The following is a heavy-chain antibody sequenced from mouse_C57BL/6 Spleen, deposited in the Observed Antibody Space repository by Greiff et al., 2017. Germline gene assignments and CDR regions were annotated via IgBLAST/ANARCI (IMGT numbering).Heavy chain of an antibody. CDR2: ISDGGSYT. V-gene: IGHV5-4*01. CDR3: ARKDY. J-gene: IGHJ2*01. Sequence: EVQLLQSGGGLVKPGGSLKISCAASGFSFSSYAMSWVRQTPGKRLEWVAIISDGGSYTYYPDNVKGRVTISRDNAKNNLYLQMSHLKSEDTAMYNCARKDYWGHGTTLTDSS. CDR1: GFSFSSYA.